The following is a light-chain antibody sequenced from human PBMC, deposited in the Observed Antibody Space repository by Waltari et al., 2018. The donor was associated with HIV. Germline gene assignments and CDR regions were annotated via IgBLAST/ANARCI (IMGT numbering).Light chain of an antibody. CDR3: GAWDSSLNDDGV. CDR1: SSNIGKNS. CDR2: DNN. J-gene: IGLJ2*01. Sequence: QSVLTQPPSVSAAPGQNVIISCSGSSSNIGKNSVSWYQQLPGTAPKLLIYDNNNRPSGIPDRFAGSKSGTSATLVIIGLQTGDEADYYCGAWDSSLNDDGVFGGGTKLTVL. V-gene: IGLV1-51*01.